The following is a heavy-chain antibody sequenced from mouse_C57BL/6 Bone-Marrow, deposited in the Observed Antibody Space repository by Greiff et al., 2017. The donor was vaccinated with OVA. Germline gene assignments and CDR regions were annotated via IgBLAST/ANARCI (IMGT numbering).Heavy chain of an antibody. CDR1: GYTFTSYW. CDR2: IYPGSGST. D-gene: IGHD2-4*01. V-gene: IGHV1-55*01. J-gene: IGHJ2*01. CDR3: AKWAYYDYDERNY. Sequence: QVQLQQPGAELVKPGASVKMSCKASGYTFTSYWITWVKQRTGQGLEWIGDIYPGSGSTNYNEKFKGKTTLTVDTSSSTAYMQLSSLTSEDSAGYYGAKWAYYDYDERNYWGQGTTLTVSS.